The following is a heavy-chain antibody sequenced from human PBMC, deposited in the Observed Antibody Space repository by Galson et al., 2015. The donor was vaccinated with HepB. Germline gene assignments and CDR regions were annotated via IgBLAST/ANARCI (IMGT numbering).Heavy chain of an antibody. D-gene: IGHD2-2*01. CDR1: GFTFSNYA. Sequence: LRLSCAASGFTFSNYAMHWVRQAPGKGLEWVAVISYDGTNKYYADSVKGRFTISRDNSKNTLYLQMNSLRAEDTAVYYCARYRSVEVAVPAGNFDLWGRGTLVTVSS. J-gene: IGHJ2*01. V-gene: IGHV3-30*04. CDR2: ISYDGTNK. CDR3: ARYRSVEVAVPAGNFDL.